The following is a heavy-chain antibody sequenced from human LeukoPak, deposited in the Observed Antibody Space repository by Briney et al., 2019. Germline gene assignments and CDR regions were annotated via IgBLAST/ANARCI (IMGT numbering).Heavy chain of an antibody. CDR2: IYYSGST. CDR1: GGSISSSSYY. D-gene: IGHD3-10*01. V-gene: IGHV4-39*02. Sequence: SETLSLTCTASGGSISSSSYYWGWIRQPPGKGLEWIGSIYYSGSTYYNPSLKSRVTISVDTSKNHFSLKLSSVTAADTAVYYCARAFYYGSGSLGYYFDYWGQGTLVTVSS. J-gene: IGHJ4*02. CDR3: ARAFYYGSGSLGYYFDY.